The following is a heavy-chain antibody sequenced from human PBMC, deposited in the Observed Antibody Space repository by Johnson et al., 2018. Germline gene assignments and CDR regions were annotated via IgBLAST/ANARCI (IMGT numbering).Heavy chain of an antibody. V-gene: IGHV3-15*01. CDR1: GFTFSNAW. J-gene: IGHJ4*02. CDR2: IRRKTDGGTT. CDR3: TTSLPTVIVVGDY. Sequence: VQLVESGGGLVQPGRSLRLSCAVSGFTFSNAWMNWVRQAPGKGLEWVGRIRRKTDGGTTDYAAPVKGRFTISRDDSKNTLYLQMNSLKTEDTAVYYCTTSLPTVIVVGDYWGQGTLVSVSS. D-gene: IGHD3-22*01.